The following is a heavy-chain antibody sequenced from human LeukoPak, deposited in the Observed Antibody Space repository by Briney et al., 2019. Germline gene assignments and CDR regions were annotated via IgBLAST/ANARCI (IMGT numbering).Heavy chain of an antibody. Sequence: SETLSLTCAVSGGSISIGGYSWSWIRQPPGKGLEWIGYIYHSGSTYYNPSLKSRVTISVDTSKNQFSLKLSSVTAADTAVYYCARGGRYCSSTSCYGNWFDPWGQGTLVTVSS. CDR2: IYHSGST. CDR1: GGSISIGGYS. D-gene: IGHD2-2*01. CDR3: ARGGRYCSSTSCYGNWFDP. J-gene: IGHJ5*02. V-gene: IGHV4-30-2*05.